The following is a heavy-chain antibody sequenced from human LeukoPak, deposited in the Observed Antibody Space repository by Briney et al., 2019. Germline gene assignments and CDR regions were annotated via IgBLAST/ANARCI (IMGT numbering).Heavy chain of an antibody. J-gene: IGHJ4*02. CDR2: IYYSGST. Sequence: SETLSLTCTVSGGSISSYYWSWIRQPPGKGLEWIGYIYYSGSTNYNPSLKSRVTISVDTSKNQFSLKLSSVTAADTAVYYCAGGRYDFWSGYYKGFDHWGQGTLVTVSS. D-gene: IGHD3-3*01. CDR1: GGSISSYY. CDR3: AGGRYDFWSGYYKGFDH. V-gene: IGHV4-59*01.